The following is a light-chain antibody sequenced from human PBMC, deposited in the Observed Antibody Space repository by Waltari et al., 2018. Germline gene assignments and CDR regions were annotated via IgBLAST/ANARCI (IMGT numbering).Light chain of an antibody. Sequence: SYELTQPPSVSVSPGQTASITCSGDKLGDKXXCGYQQKPGQSTVLVHYQDSKRPSGIPERFSGSNSGNTATLTIRGTQAMDEADYYCQAWDSSTVVFGGGTELTVL. CDR1: KLGDKX. CDR2: QDS. V-gene: IGLV3-1*01. J-gene: IGLJ2*01. CDR3: QAWDSSTVV.